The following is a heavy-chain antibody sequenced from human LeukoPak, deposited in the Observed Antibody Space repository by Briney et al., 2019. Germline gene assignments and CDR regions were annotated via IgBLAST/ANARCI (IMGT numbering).Heavy chain of an antibody. CDR1: GSTFSSYA. Sequence: GGSLRLSCAASGSTFSSYAMSWVRQAPGKGLEWVAAISGSGGSTYYADSVKGRFTISRDNSKNTLCLQMNSLRGEDTAVYYCAKGPGLSVAGLDYWGQGTLVSVSS. CDR2: ISGSGGST. D-gene: IGHD6-19*01. J-gene: IGHJ4*02. V-gene: IGHV3-23*01. CDR3: AKGPGLSVAGLDY.